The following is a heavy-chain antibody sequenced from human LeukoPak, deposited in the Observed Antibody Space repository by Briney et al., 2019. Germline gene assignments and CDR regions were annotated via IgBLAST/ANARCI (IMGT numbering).Heavy chain of an antibody. CDR3: AKDHQYCSSTTCYQPFDY. J-gene: IGHJ4*02. D-gene: IGHD2-2*01. CDR2: ISASGAYT. V-gene: IGHV3-23*01. Sequence: GGSLRLSCAASGFTFSSYAMSWVRQAPGESLEWVSAISASGAYTNYADSVKGRFTISRDNSKNTLYLQINSLRADDTAIYYCAKDHQYCSSTTCYQPFDYWGQGTLVTVSS. CDR1: GFTFSSYA.